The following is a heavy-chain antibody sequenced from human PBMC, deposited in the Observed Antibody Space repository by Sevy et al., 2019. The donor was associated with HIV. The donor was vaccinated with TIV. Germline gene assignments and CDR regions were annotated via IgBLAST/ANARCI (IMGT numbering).Heavy chain of an antibody. D-gene: IGHD3-22*01. V-gene: IGHV3-49*03. CDR1: GFTFGDYA. CDR3: TRGYYYDSSGYSDY. CDR2: IRSKDYGGAT. J-gene: IGHJ4*02. Sequence: GGSLRLSCTGSGFTFGDYAMSWFRQAPGMGLEWVGFIRSKDYGGATEYAASVKGRFTISRDDSKSMADLQINSLKTEDTAVYYCTRGYYYDSSGYSDYWGQGTLVTVSS.